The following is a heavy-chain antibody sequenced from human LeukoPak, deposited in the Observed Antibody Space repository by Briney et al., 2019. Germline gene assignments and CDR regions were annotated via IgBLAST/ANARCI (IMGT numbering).Heavy chain of an antibody. J-gene: IGHJ4*02. CDR1: GYTFTGYY. Sequence: ASVKVSCKASGYTFTGYYMHWVRQAPGQGLEWMGWINPNSGGTNYAQKFQGRVTMTRDTSISTACMELSRLRSDDTAVYYCARWGLTYYYDSSGYYSFDYWGQGTLVTVSS. CDR2: INPNSGGT. D-gene: IGHD3-22*01. V-gene: IGHV1-2*02. CDR3: ARWGLTYYYDSSGYYSFDY.